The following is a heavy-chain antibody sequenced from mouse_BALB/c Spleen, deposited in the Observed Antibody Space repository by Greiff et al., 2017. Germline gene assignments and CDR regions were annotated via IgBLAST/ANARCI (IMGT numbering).Heavy chain of an antibody. CDR1: GFSLTSYG. D-gene: IGHD2-4*01. CDR2: IWSGGST. Sequence: VMLVESGPGLVQPSQSLSITCTVSGFSLTSYGVHWVRQSPGKGLEWLGVIWSGGSTDYNAAFISRLSISKDNSKSQVFFKMNSLQADDTAIYYCARNYDYDQGYYYAMDYWGQGTSVTVSS. CDR3: ARNYDYDQGYYYAMDY. V-gene: IGHV2-4-1*01. J-gene: IGHJ4*01.